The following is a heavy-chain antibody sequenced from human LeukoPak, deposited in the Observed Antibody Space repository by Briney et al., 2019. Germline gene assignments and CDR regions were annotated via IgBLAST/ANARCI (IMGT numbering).Heavy chain of an antibody. J-gene: IGHJ4*02. Sequence: RASVTVSFKASGYTFTSYGISWLRQAPGQGLEWMGWISAYNGNTNYAQKLQGRVTITTDTSTSTAYMELRSLRSDGTAVYYCARDYYYGSGKGFGYWGQGTLVTVSS. D-gene: IGHD3-10*01. CDR2: ISAYNGNT. CDR3: ARDYYYGSGKGFGY. V-gene: IGHV1-18*01. CDR1: GYTFTSYG.